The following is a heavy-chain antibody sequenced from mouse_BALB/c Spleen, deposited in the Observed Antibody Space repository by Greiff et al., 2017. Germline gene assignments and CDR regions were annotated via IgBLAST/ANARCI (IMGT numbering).Heavy chain of an antibody. CDR2: INPYNDGT. D-gene: IGHD2-14*01. V-gene: IGHV1-14*01. CDR3: ARGVRQAWFAY. CDR1: GYTFTSYV. J-gene: IGHJ3*01. Sequence: EVQLQQSGPELVKPGASVKMSCKASGYTFTSYVMHWVKQKPGQGLEWIGYINPYNDGTKYNEKFKGKATLTSDKSSSTAYMELSSLTSEDSAVYYCARGVRQAWFAYWGQGTLVTVSA.